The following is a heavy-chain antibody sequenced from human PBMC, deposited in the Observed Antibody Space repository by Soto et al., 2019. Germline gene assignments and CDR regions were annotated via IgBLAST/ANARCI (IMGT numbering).Heavy chain of an antibody. CDR3: ARDVFCGGAPACPDMDV. Sequence: GXSVKVSCKASGYTFSGYSITWVRQAPVQGLEWMGRISGYNGNTNYARTLRGRLTLTTDTSTSTAYMELRSLTSDDTAVYYCARDVFCGGAPACPDMDVWGQGTTVTVSS. CDR1: GYTFSGYS. CDR2: ISGYNGNT. V-gene: IGHV1-18*04. J-gene: IGHJ6*02. D-gene: IGHD2-21*01.